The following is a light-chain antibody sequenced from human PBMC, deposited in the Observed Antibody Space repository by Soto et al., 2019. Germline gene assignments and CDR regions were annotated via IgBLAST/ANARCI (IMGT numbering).Light chain of an antibody. J-gene: IGKJ1*01. CDR1: QSVSSN. Sequence: EIVLTQSPGTLSLSPGERATLSCRASQSVSSNLAWYQQKPGQAPRLLIYGASTRATGIPARFSGSGSGTEFTLTISSLQSEDFAVYYCQQYNNWPPWWTFGQGTKV. CDR2: GAS. V-gene: IGKV3-15*01. CDR3: QQYNNWPPWWT.